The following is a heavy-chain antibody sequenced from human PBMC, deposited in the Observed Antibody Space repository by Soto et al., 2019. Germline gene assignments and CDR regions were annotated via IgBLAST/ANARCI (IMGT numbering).Heavy chain of an antibody. V-gene: IGHV3-66*01. Sequence: EVQLVESGGGLVQPGGSLRLSCAASGFTVSSNYMSWVRQAPGKGLEWVSVIYSGGSTYYADSVKGRFTISRDNSKNTLDLQMNGLRAEDTAVYYCARERYSYGQSFDYWGQGTLVTVSS. CDR2: IYSGGST. D-gene: IGHD5-18*01. J-gene: IGHJ4*02. CDR3: ARERYSYGQSFDY. CDR1: GFTVSSNY.